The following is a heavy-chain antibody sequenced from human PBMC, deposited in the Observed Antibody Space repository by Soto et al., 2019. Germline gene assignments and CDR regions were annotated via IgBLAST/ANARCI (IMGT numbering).Heavy chain of an antibody. D-gene: IGHD3-22*01. CDR3: ARATIIGLLSS. V-gene: IGHV3-66*01. CDR1: GFAVSSNF. Sequence: EVQLVESGGGLVQPGGSLRLSCAASGFAVSSNFMSWVRQAPGKGLEWVSVIYSGGSTYYADSVKGRFTISRDNSENTLYLQMNSLRAEDTAIYYCARATIIGLLSSWGQGTLVTVSS. CDR2: IYSGGST. J-gene: IGHJ5*02.